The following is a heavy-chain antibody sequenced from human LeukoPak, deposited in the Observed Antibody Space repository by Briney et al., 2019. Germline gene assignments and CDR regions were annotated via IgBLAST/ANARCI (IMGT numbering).Heavy chain of an antibody. CDR1: GFTFSNYV. Sequence: GGSLRLSCAGSGFTFSNYVMTWLRQAPGKGLEWVSSIDSGGDTTHYADSVKGRWTISRDNSKNTLYLQMNSLRAEDTAVYYCARGLVGAYFDYWGQGTLVTVSS. J-gene: IGHJ4*02. CDR2: IDSGGDTT. D-gene: IGHD1-26*01. CDR3: ARGLVGAYFDY. V-gene: IGHV3-23*01.